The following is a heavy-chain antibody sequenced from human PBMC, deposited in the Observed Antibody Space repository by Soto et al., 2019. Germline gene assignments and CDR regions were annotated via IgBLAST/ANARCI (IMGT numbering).Heavy chain of an antibody. D-gene: IGHD2-8*01. CDR2: IIPIFGTA. Sequence: SVKVSCKASGGTFSSYAISWVRQAPGQGLEWMGGIIPIFGTANYAQKFQGRVTITADESTSTAYMELSSLRSEDTAVYYCARVGYCTNGVCYLGAFDIWGQGTMVTV. CDR1: GGTFSSYA. J-gene: IGHJ3*02. CDR3: ARVGYCTNGVCYLGAFDI. V-gene: IGHV1-69*13.